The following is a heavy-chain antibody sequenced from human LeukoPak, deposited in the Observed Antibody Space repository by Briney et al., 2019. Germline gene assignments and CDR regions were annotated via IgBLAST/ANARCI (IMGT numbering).Heavy chain of an antibody. Sequence: GGSLRLSCAASGFTFSSYEMNWVRQAPGKGLEWVSYISSSGSTIYYADSVKGRFTISRDNAKNSLYLQLNSLRAEDTAVYYCARTVRLRPDYWGQGTLVTVSS. J-gene: IGHJ4*02. CDR2: ISSSGSTI. D-gene: IGHD5-12*01. CDR3: ARTVRLRPDY. CDR1: GFTFSSYE. V-gene: IGHV3-48*03.